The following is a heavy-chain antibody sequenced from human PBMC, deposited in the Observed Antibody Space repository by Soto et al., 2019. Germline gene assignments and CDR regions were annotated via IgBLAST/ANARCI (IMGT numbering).Heavy chain of an antibody. J-gene: IGHJ4*02. CDR2: IYYSGST. Sequence: QVQLQESGPGLVKPSQTLSLTCTVSGGSISSGGYYWSWIRQHPGKGLEWIGYIYYSGSTYYNPSLKSRGTISVDTSKNQCSLKLSSVKAADTAVYYCARDQRLGAADYWGQGTLVTVSS. V-gene: IGHV4-31*03. CDR1: GGSISSGGYY. CDR3: ARDQRLGAADY. D-gene: IGHD1-26*01.